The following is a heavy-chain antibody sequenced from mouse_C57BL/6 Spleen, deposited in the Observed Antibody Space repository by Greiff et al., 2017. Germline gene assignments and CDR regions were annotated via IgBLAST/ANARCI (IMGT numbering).Heavy chain of an antibody. CDR1: GFTFSDYY. V-gene: IGHV5-16*01. J-gene: IGHJ3*01. CDR3: ARVSAYDYDAWFAY. Sequence: EVHLVESEGGLVQPGSSMKLSCTASGFTFSDYYMAWVRQVPEKGLEWVANINYDGSSTYYLDSLKSRFIISRDNAKNILYLQMSSLKSEDTATYYCARVSAYDYDAWFAYWGQGTLVTVSA. D-gene: IGHD2-4*01. CDR2: INYDGSST.